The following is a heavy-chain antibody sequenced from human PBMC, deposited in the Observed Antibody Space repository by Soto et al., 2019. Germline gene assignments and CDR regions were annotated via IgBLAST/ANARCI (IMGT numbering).Heavy chain of an antibody. D-gene: IGHD3-3*01. V-gene: IGHV1-24*01. CDR1: GYTLPDLS. J-gene: IGHJ4*02. CDR2: FDPEDGET. CDR3: ATHRSGRFLEWLPEGSLGY. Sequence: ASVKAACRVSGYTLPDLSIQGVRHAPGKGLEWMGGFDPEDGETIYAQKFQGRVTMTEDTATDTAYMELSSLRSEDTAVYYCATHRSGRFLEWLPEGSLGYWGQGTLVTVSS.